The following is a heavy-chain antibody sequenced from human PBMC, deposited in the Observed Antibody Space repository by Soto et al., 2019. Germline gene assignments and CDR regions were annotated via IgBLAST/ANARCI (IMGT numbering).Heavy chain of an antibody. V-gene: IGHV4-39*01. Sequence: QLQLQESGPGLVKPSETLSLTCTVSGGSISSSSYYWGWIRQPPGKGLEWIGSIYYSGSTYYNPSLKSRVTISVDTSKNQFSLKLSSVTAADTAVYYCARRPYVLRFLEWDNWFDPWGQGTLVTVSS. CDR1: GGSISSSSYY. J-gene: IGHJ5*02. CDR2: IYYSGST. D-gene: IGHD3-3*01. CDR3: ARRPYVLRFLEWDNWFDP.